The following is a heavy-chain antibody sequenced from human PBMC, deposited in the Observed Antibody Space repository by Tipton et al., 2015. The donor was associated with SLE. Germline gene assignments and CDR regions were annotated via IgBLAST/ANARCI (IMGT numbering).Heavy chain of an antibody. CDR2: ICCGGST. V-gene: IGHV4-4*07. CDR3: VVCSPSSCSYFDY. Sequence: TLSLTCTVSGGSLTNYYWGWVRQPAGKGLEWIGRICCGGSTKYNPSLDSRVSLSVDASKDQFSLKLSSVTAADTAVYYCVVCSPSSCSYFDYWGKGTTVTVSS. D-gene: IGHD2-2*01. CDR1: GGSLTNYY. J-gene: IGHJ4*03.